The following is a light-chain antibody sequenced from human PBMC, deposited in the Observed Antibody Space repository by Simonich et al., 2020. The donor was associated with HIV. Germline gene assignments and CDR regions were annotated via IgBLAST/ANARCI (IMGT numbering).Light chain of an antibody. CDR2: DGS. CDR3: CSYAGSSTWM. CDR1: SRYFGTYNL. J-gene: IGLJ3*02. Sequence: QSALTQPASVSGSPGQSITISCTGPSRYFGTYNLVSWYPQHPGEAPKLIIYDGSKRPAGVSHRLSGSKSGNTASLTISGLHAEDEADYYCCSYAGSSTWMFGGGTKLTVL. V-gene: IGLV2-23*01.